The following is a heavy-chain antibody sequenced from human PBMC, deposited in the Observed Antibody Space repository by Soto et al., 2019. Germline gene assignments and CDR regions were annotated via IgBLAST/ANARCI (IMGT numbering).Heavy chain of an antibody. D-gene: IGHD2-21*02. CDR1: GFAFDNG. CDR2: VDYSGNSQ. J-gene: IGHJ4*02. CDR3: VSWVTAHFDN. V-gene: IGHV3-23*05. Sequence: GGSLRLSCAACGFAFDNGMTWVRQAPGKGLEWISTVDYSGNSQHYADSVKGRFTISRDKSRDTIALQMSNLRAEDTALYYCVSWVTAHFDNWGQGTLVTVSS.